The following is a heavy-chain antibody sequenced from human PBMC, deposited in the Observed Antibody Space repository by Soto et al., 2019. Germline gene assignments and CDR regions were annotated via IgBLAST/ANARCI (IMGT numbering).Heavy chain of an antibody. Sequence: TPSLPLAFSGGSIRSGGFSLGWVPPPPGKGLEWIGYIYHSGSTYYNPSPKSRVTISVDRSKNQFSLKLSSVTAADTAVYYCARRRGFPYYYGMDVWGQGTTVTVSS. D-gene: IGHD5-12*01. CDR3: ARRRGFPYYYGMDV. J-gene: IGHJ6*02. CDR1: GGSIRSGGFS. CDR2: IYHSGST. V-gene: IGHV4-30-2*01.